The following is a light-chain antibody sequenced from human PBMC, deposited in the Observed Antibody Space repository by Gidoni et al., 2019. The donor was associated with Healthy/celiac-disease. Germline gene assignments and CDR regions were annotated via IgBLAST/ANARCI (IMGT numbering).Light chain of an antibody. CDR2: DVS. V-gene: IGLV2-14*01. J-gene: IGLJ1*01. CDR3: SSYTSSSTLYV. Sequence: QSALTQPASVSGYLVHSITISCTGTSSDVGGYNYVSWYQQHPDKAPKLMIYDVSNRPSGVYNRFSGSKSGNTASLTISELQAEDEADYYCSSYTSSSTLYVFGTGTKVTVL. CDR1: SSDVGGYNY.